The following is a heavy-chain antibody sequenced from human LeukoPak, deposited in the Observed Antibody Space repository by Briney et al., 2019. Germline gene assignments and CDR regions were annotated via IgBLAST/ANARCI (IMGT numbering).Heavy chain of an antibody. CDR2: SYYGGSI. CDR3: ARGFKDTVLIPAAIPYNWFYP. V-gene: IGHV4-39*07. CDR1: GASISSGSYN. J-gene: IGHJ5*02. Sequence: SETLSLTCTVSGASISSGSYNWGWIRQPPGKGLEWIGTSYYGGSINYNPYLQSRVIISVNTSKNQFSLRLSSVTAADTAIYYCARGFKDTVLIPAAIPYNWFYPWGQGTLVTVSP. D-gene: IGHD2-2*02.